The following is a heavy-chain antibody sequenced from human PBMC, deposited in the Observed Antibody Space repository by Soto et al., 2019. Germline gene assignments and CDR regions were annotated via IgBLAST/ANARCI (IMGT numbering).Heavy chain of an antibody. CDR2: IYYSGST. Sequence: TSETLSLTCTVSGGSISSYYWSWIRQPPGKGLEWIGYIYYSGSTNYNPSLKSRVTISVDTSKNQFSLKLSSVTAADTAVYYCASTELYGDYSRYWGQGTLVTVSS. D-gene: IGHD4-17*01. CDR3: ASTELYGDYSRY. J-gene: IGHJ4*02. V-gene: IGHV4-59*08. CDR1: GGSISSYY.